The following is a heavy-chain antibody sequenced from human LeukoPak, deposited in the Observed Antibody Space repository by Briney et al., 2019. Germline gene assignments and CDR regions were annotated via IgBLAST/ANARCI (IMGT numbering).Heavy chain of an antibody. Sequence: SDTLSLTCTVSGGSISGYYWSWIRQPPGKGLEWIGYIYYSGSTNYNPSLKSRVTISVDTSKNQFSLKLSSVTAADTAVYYCARVEVGTTGGNWFDPWGQGTLVTVSS. J-gene: IGHJ5*02. CDR3: ARVEVGTTGGNWFDP. V-gene: IGHV4-59*07. D-gene: IGHD1-26*01. CDR2: IYYSGST. CDR1: GGSISGYY.